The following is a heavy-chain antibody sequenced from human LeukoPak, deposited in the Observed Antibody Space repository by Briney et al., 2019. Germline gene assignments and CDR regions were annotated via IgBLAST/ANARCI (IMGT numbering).Heavy chain of an antibody. CDR1: GYSISSGYY. CDR3: ARPIPAAGTGAFDI. CDR2: IYHSGST. J-gene: IGHJ3*02. V-gene: IGHV4-38-2*01. Sequence: SETLSLTCAVSGYSISSGYYWGWIRQPPGKGLEWNGSIYHSGSTYYNPSLKSRVTISVDTSKNQFSLKLSSVTAADTAVYYCARPIPAAGTGAFDIWGQGTMVTVSS. D-gene: IGHD6-13*01.